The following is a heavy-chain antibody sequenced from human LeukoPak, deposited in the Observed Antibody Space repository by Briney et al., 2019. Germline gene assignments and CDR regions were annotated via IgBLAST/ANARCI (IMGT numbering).Heavy chain of an antibody. J-gene: IGHJ4*02. CDR2: IYTSGST. Sequence: SETLSLTCTVSGGSISSYYWSWIRQPPGKGLEWIGRIYTSGSTNYNPSLKSRVTISVDTSKNQFSLKLSSVTATDTAVYYCAREDRGSNYGWYFDYWGQGTLVTVSS. CDR1: GGSISSYY. V-gene: IGHV4-4*08. D-gene: IGHD5-18*01. CDR3: AREDRGSNYGWYFDY.